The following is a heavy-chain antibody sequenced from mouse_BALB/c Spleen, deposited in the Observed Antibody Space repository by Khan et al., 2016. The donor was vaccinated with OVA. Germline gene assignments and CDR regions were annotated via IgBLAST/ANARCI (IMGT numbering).Heavy chain of an antibody. CDR1: GFTFTSYG. J-gene: IGHJ2*01. Sequence: EVELVESGAGLVQPGGSLKLSCAASGFTFTSYGMPWVRQTPDKRLELVATINSNGGSTYYPDSVKGRFTISRDNAKNTLYLQMSSLKSEDTAMYYCARMARTINWGQGTTLTVSS. CDR2: INSNGGST. V-gene: IGHV5-6-3*01. CDR3: ARMARTIN.